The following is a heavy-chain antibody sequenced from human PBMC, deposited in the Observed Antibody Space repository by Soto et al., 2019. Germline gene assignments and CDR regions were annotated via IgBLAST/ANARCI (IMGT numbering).Heavy chain of an antibody. CDR1: GFTFNSYA. Sequence: EVQLLESGGGLVQPGGSLRLSCAASGFTFNSYAMSWVRQAPGKGLEWVSAISGSGGSTYYADSVKGRFTISRDNSKNTLYLQMNSLRAEDTAVYYCAKEGYSGYDLGDYFDYWGQGTLVTVSS. CDR3: AKEGYSGYDLGDYFDY. V-gene: IGHV3-23*01. CDR2: ISGSGGST. J-gene: IGHJ4*02. D-gene: IGHD5-12*01.